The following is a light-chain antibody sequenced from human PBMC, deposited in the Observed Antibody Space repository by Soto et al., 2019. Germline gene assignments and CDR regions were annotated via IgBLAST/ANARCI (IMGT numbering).Light chain of an antibody. V-gene: IGKV3-11*01. Sequence: EIVLTQSPATLSLSPGERATLSCRASQSVSSYLAWYQQKPGQAPRLLIYDASNRATGIPARFSGSGSGTDFNLTISSLEPEDFAVYDCQQRSNWPSTFGGGTKVEIK. CDR2: DAS. CDR3: QQRSNWPST. J-gene: IGKJ4*01. CDR1: QSVSSY.